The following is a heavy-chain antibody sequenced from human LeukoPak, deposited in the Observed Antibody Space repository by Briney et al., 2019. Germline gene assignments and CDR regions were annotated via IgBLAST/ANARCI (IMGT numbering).Heavy chain of an antibody. V-gene: IGHV3-30-3*01. D-gene: IGHD3-3*01. Sequence: GGSLRLSCAASGFTFSSYAMHWVRQAPGKGLEWVAVISYDGSNKYYADSVKGRFTISRDNSKNTLYLQMNSLRAEDTAVYYCVRVLRFLEWFYYYGMDVWGQGTTVTVSS. CDR1: GFTFSSYA. J-gene: IGHJ6*02. CDR2: ISYDGSNK. CDR3: VRVLRFLEWFYYYGMDV.